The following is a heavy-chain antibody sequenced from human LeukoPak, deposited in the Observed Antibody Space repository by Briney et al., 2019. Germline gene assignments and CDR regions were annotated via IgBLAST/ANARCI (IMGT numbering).Heavy chain of an antibody. Sequence: PGGSLRLSCAASRFTFSNYGMDWLRQAPGKGLEWISYISSSSGLIYYADSVKGRFTISRDNAKNSLYLQMNSLRDEDTPVYYCARVRLAYMYDNFFAPGAQGTLVTVSS. CDR2: ISSSSGLI. CDR3: ARVRLAYMYDNFFAP. V-gene: IGHV3-48*02. J-gene: IGHJ5*02. CDR1: RFTFSNYG. D-gene: IGHD2-8*01.